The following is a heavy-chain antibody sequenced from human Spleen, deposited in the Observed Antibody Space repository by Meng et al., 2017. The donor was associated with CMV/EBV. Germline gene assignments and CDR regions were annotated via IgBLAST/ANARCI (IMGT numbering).Heavy chain of an antibody. CDR1: GYSISSGYY. D-gene: IGHD6-6*01. CDR3: ARDALSSSYYDY. CDR2: IFHSGST. J-gene: IGHJ4*02. V-gene: IGHV4-38-2*02. Sequence: SETLSLTCTVSGYSISSGYYWGWIRQPPGKGLEWIGNIFHSGSTYYNPSLKSRVTISVDTSKNQFSLKLSSVTAADTALYYCARDALSSSYYDYWGQGTLVTVSS.